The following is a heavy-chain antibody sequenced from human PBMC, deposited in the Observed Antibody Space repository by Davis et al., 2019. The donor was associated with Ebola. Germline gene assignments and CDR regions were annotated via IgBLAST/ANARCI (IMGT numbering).Heavy chain of an antibody. D-gene: IGHD3-9*01. CDR2: INAGNGNT. J-gene: IGHJ4*02. CDR1: GFTLTNYA. CDR3: AREGSWFDWHYFDY. V-gene: IGHV1-3*01. Sequence: ASVKVSCKASGFTLTNYAIHWVRQAPGQRLEWMGWINAGNGNTKYSQKFQGRVTITRDTSASTAYMELSSLRSEDTAVYYCAREGSWFDWHYFDYWGQGTLVTVSS.